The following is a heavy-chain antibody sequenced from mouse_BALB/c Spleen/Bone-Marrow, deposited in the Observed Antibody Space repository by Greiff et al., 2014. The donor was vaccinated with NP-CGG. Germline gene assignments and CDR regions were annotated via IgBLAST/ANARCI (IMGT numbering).Heavy chain of an antibody. V-gene: IGHV6-6*02. CDR1: GFTFSNYW. CDR3: TRHDYAMDY. CDR2: IRLKSNNYAT. J-gene: IGHJ4*01. Sequence: EVQLQQSGGGLVQPGGSMKLSCVASGFTFSNYWMNWVRQSPEKGLEWVAEIRLKSNNYATHYAESVKGRFTISRDDSKSSVYLQMNNLRAEDAGIYYCTRHDYAMDYWGQGTSVTVPS.